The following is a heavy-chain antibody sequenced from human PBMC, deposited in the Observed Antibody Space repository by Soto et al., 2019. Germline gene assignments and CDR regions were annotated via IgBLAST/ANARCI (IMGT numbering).Heavy chain of an antibody. Sequence: GGSLRLSCAASGFTFSSYGTHWVRQAPGKGLEWVAVIWYDGSNKYYADSVKGRFTISRDNSKNTLYLQMNSLRAEDTAVYYCARDLGLIAAAGAVDYWGQGTLVTVSS. CDR3: ARDLGLIAAAGAVDY. CDR2: IWYDGSNK. CDR1: GFTFSSYG. D-gene: IGHD6-13*01. V-gene: IGHV3-33*01. J-gene: IGHJ4*02.